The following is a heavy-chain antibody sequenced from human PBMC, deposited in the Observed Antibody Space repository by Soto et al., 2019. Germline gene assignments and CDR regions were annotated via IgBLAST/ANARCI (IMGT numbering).Heavy chain of an antibody. J-gene: IGHJ4*02. V-gene: IGHV4-59*01. Sequence: PSETLSLTCTVSSGSISSYNWNWVRQPPGKGLEWIGFINYSGSTHYNPSLKSRVTISLDTSKNQFYLKLNSVTAADTAVHYCARENYYALDYWGPGTLVTVSS. CDR3: ARENYYALDY. CDR2: INYSGST. D-gene: IGHD3-10*01. CDR1: SGSISSYN.